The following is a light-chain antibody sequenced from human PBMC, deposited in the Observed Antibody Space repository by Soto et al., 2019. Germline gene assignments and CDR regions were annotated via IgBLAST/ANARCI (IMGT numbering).Light chain of an antibody. J-gene: IGKJ1*01. V-gene: IGKV3-20*01. CDR3: QQYGSSPWT. CDR2: AAS. Sequence: EIVLTQSPGTLSLSPGERATLSCRASQSVSSSYLAWYQQKPGQAPRLLIYAASSRATGIPDRFSGSGSGTDFTLPISRLEPEDFAVYYCQQYGSSPWTFGQGTKVDNK. CDR1: QSVSSSY.